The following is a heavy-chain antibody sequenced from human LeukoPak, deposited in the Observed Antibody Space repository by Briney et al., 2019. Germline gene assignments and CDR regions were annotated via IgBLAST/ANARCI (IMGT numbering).Heavy chain of an antibody. CDR1: GYTFTGYY. CDR3: ARGGRVQLRYYYYYGMDV. Sequence: ASVNVSCTASGYTFTGYYMHWVRQAPGQGLEWMGWINPNSGGTNYAQKFQGWVTMTRDTSISTAYMELGRLRSDDTAVYYCARGGRVQLRYYYYYGMDVWGQGTTVTVSS. CDR2: INPNSGGT. J-gene: IGHJ6*02. V-gene: IGHV1-2*04. D-gene: IGHD1-1*01.